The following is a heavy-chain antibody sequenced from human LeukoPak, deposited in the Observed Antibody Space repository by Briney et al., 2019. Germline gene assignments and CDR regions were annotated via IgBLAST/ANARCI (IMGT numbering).Heavy chain of an antibody. D-gene: IGHD6-19*01. CDR3: ARQPALGAVAAMRGVPFDY. CDR2: IYPGDSHT. V-gene: IGHV5-51*01. J-gene: IGHJ4*02. Sequence: GESLKISCKGSGYNFINYWIGWVRQTPGKGLEWMGIIYPGDSHTRYSSSFKGQVTISVDRSISTAYLQWGSLKASDSAMYYCARQPALGAVAAMRGVPFDYWGQGTLVTVSA. CDR1: GYNFINYW.